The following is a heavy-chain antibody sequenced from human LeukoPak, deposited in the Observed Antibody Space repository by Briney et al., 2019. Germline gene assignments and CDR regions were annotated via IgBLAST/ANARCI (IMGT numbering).Heavy chain of an antibody. CDR1: GFSLSTSGMC. CDR2: IDWDDDK. D-gene: IGHD6-13*01. J-gene: IGHJ5*02. V-gene: IGHV2-70*11. CDR3: ARGSSSWYSVWLDP. Sequence: SGPALVKPTQTLTLTCTFSGFSLSTSGMCVSWIRQPPGKALEWLARIDWDDDKYYSTSLKTRLTISKDTSKNQVVLTMTNMDPVDTATYYCARGSSSWYSVWLDPWGQGTLVTVSS.